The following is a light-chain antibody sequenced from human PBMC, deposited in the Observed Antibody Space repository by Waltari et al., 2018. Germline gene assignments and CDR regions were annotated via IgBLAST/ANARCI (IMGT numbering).Light chain of an antibody. CDR1: QRLGNSY. J-gene: IGKJ5*01. Sequence: EIVLTQSPGTLSLSPAERATLPCRARQRLGNSYLTWYQQKPGQAPRLLIYDASSRATGIPDRFSGSGSGTDFTLTISRLEPEDFAVYYCHHYGSSLQTFGQGTRLEIK. CDR2: DAS. V-gene: IGKV3-20*01. CDR3: HHYGSSLQT.